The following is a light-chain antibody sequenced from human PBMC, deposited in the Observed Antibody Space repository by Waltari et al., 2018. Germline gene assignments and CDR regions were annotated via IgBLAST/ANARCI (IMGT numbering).Light chain of an antibody. Sequence: ETVMTQSPATLSVYPGERATLSCRASQRIKNNFAWYQQKGGQAPRLLLFDASTRATGISARCSGSGYGTEFTLTISSLQSEDFAVYYCQQYDNWPLTFGQGTQVEL. CDR2: DAS. CDR1: QRIKNN. CDR3: QQYDNWPLT. J-gene: IGKJ1*01. V-gene: IGKV3-15*01.